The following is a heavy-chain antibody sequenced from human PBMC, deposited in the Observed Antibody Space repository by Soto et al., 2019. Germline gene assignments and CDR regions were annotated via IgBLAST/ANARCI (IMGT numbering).Heavy chain of an antibody. CDR3: AKAKEGVAAGTLDH. J-gene: IGHJ4*02. V-gene: IGHV3-30*18. CDR2: ISYDGSNK. CDR1: GFTFNSYG. Sequence: QVQLVESGGGVVQPGRSLRLSCAASGFTFNSYGIHWVRQAPGKGLEWVAVISYDGSNKYYADSMKGRFTISRDNSKNTLYLQMNRLRVEYTAVHYCAKAKEGVAAGTLDHGGRGTLVPVSS. D-gene: IGHD6-13*01.